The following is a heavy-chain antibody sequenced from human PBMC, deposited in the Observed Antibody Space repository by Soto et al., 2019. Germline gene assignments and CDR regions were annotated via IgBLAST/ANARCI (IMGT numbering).Heavy chain of an antibody. Sequence: GGSLRLSCAASGFTFSSYEMNWVRQAPGKGLEWVSYISSSGSTIYYADSVKGRFTISRDNAKNSLYLQMNSLRAEDTAVYYCARSNWGRFGPDYWGQGTLVTVSS. CDR1: GFTFSSYE. CDR2: ISSSGSTI. V-gene: IGHV3-48*03. J-gene: IGHJ4*02. D-gene: IGHD3-16*01. CDR3: ARSNWGRFGPDY.